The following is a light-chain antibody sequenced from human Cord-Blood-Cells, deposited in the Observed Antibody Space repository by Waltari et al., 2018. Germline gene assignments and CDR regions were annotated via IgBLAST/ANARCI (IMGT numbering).Light chain of an antibody. CDR1: QSVSSY. J-gene: IGKJ5*01. CDR3: QQRSNWPPIT. Sequence: EIVFTQSHATLSLSPGERATLPRRASQSVSSYLAWYQQKPGQAPRLLIYDASNRATGIPARFSGSGSGTDFTLTISSLEPEDFAVYYCQQRSNWPPITFGQGTRLEIK. CDR2: DAS. V-gene: IGKV3-11*01.